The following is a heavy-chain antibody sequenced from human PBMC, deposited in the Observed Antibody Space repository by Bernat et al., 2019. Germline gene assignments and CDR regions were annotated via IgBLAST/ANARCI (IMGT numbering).Heavy chain of an antibody. CDR2: ISGSGGST. J-gene: IGHJ4*02. CDR1: GFTFSSYA. D-gene: IGHD3-10*01. V-gene: IGHV3-23*01. Sequence: EVQLLESGGGLVQPGGSLRFSCAASGFTFSSYAMSWVRQAPGKGLEWVSVISGSGGSTYYADYVKGRFTISRDNSKNTLNLQMNSLRAEDTAVYYCAKALGYGSGSYWTLIFDYWGQGTLVTVSS. CDR3: AKALGYGSGSYWTLIFDY.